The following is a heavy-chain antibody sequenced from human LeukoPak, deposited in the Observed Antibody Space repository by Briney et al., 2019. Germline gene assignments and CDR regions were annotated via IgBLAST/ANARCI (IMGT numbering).Heavy chain of an antibody. CDR1: GGSISSYY. CDR3: ARGRAYDSSGYYGYYFDY. V-gene: IGHV4-4*07. D-gene: IGHD3-22*01. CDR2: IYTSGST. Sequence: SETLSLTYTVSGGSISSYYWSWIRQPAGKGLEWIGRIYTSGSTNYNPSLKSRVTMSVDTSKNQFSLKLSSVTAADTAVYYCARGRAYDSSGYYGYYFDYWGQGTLVTVSS. J-gene: IGHJ4*02.